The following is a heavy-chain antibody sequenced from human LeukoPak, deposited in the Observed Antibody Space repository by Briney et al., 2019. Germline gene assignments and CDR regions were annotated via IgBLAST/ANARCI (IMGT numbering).Heavy chain of an antibody. V-gene: IGHV3-21*01. CDR1: GFTFSSYS. D-gene: IGHD3-3*01. Sequence: GGSLRLSCAASGFTFSSYSMNWVRQAPGKGLEWVSSISSTSSSYIYYADSVKGRFTISRDNAKNSLYLQMNSLRAEDTAVYYCAKGSKEVLFTRDHYMDVWGKGTTVTISS. CDR3: AKGSKEVLFTRDHYMDV. CDR2: ISSTSSSYI. J-gene: IGHJ6*03.